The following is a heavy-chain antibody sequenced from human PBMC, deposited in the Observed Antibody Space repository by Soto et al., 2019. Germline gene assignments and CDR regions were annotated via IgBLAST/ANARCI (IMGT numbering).Heavy chain of an antibody. CDR3: ARHRDAHMDV. V-gene: IGHV3-74*01. CDR2: INSDGSST. CDR1: RFTFSNYW. Sequence: GGSLRLSCAASRFTFSNYWMHWVRQAPGKGLVWVSRINSDGSSTNYADSVKGRFTISRDSAKNTLYLQMNSLRAEDTAVYYCARHRDAHMDVWGQGTTVTV. J-gene: IGHJ6*02.